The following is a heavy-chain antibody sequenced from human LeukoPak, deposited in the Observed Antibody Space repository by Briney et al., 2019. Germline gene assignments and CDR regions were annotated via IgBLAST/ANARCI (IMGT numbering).Heavy chain of an antibody. CDR3: ASPYGSDSYFQNWFDP. D-gene: IGHD3-10*01. V-gene: IGHV3-33*08. CDR2: IWYDGNNK. CDR1: GYSFSAYG. J-gene: IGHJ5*02. Sequence: GGSLRLSCAGSGYSFSAYGMHWVRQALGKGLEWVAVIWYDGNNKYYSDSVKGRFTISRDNSKNRVYLQMNSLRAEDTAVYYCASPYGSDSYFQNWFDPWGQGTLVTVSS.